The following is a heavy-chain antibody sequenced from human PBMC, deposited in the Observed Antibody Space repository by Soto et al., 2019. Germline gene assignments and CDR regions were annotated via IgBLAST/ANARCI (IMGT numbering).Heavy chain of an antibody. V-gene: IGHV3-30-3*01. CDR2: ISYDGSNK. CDR3: ARDGTYSSSWKPYPYYYYGMDV. J-gene: IGHJ6*02. D-gene: IGHD6-13*01. CDR1: GFTFSSYA. Sequence: GGSLRLSCAASGFTFSSYAMHWVRQAPGKGLEWVAVISYDGSNKYYADSVKGRFTISRDNSKNTLYLQMNSLGAEDTAVYYCARDGTYSSSWKPYPYYYYGMDVWGQGTTVTVSS.